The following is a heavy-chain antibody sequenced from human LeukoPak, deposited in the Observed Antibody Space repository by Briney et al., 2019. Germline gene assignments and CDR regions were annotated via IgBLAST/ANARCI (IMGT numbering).Heavy chain of an antibody. CDR3: AREAEGGYCSGGSCFNWFDP. D-gene: IGHD2-15*01. Sequence: GGSLRLSCAASGFAFSSQAMGWVRQAPGKGLEWVSVISDSGDSTYYADSVKGRFTISRDNSNNTLYLQMNSLRAEDTAVYYCAREAEGGYCSGGSCFNWFDPWGQGTLVTVSS. CDR2: ISDSGDST. CDR1: GFAFSSQA. V-gene: IGHV3-23*01. J-gene: IGHJ5*02.